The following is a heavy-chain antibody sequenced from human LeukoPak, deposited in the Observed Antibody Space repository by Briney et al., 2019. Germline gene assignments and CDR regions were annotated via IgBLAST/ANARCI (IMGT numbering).Heavy chain of an antibody. D-gene: IGHD3-3*01. CDR3: ARIGSIFGVEYYYYMDV. Sequence: TTSETLSLTCTVSGGSISSYYWSWIRQPPGKGLEWIGYIYYSGSTNYNPSLKSRVTISVDTSKNQFSLKLSSVTAADTAVYYCARIGSIFGVEYYYYMDVWGEGTTVTVSS. CDR2: IYYSGST. V-gene: IGHV4-59*01. CDR1: GGSISSYY. J-gene: IGHJ6*03.